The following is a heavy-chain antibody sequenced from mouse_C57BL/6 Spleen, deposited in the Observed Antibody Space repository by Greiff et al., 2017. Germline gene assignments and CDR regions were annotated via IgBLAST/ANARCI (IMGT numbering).Heavy chain of an antibody. CDR1: GFTFSSYG. D-gene: IGHD4-1*01. Sequence: DVKLQESGGDLVKPGGSLKLSCAASGFTFSSYGMSWVRQTPDKRLEWVATISSGGSYTYYPDSVKGRFTISRENAKNTLYLQMSSLQSEDTAIYYCARHNTRTGYYAMDYWGQGTSGTVSS. J-gene: IGHJ4*01. CDR2: ISSGGSYT. CDR3: ARHNTRTGYYAMDY. V-gene: IGHV5-6*02.